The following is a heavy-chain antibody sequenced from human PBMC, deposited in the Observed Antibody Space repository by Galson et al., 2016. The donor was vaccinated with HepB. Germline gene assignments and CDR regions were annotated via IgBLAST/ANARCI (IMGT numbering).Heavy chain of an antibody. CDR2: ISFDGSNT. D-gene: IGHD2/OR15-2a*01. V-gene: IGHV3-30*18. CDR1: GFTFSTYG. Sequence: RLSCAVTGFTFSTYGMHWVRQAPGKGLEWVALISFDGSNTYYADSVKGRFTISKDNSKNTLYLQMNSLRGEDTAVYYCAKDRPIEYWGQGTLVTVSS. CDR3: AKDRPIEY. J-gene: IGHJ4*02.